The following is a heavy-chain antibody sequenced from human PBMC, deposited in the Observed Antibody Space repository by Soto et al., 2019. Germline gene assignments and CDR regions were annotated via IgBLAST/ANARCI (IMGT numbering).Heavy chain of an antibody. CDR2: IYYSGST. D-gene: IGHD3-10*01. V-gene: IGHV4-30-4*01. CDR1: GGSIRSGDYY. CDR3: ARSLRRGHPFDY. Sequence: SETLSLTCTVSGGSIRSGDYYWSWFRQPPGKGLESIGYIYYSGSTYYNPSLKSRVTISVDTSKNQFSLKLSSVTAADTAVYYCARSLRRGHPFDYWGQGTLGTV. J-gene: IGHJ4*02.